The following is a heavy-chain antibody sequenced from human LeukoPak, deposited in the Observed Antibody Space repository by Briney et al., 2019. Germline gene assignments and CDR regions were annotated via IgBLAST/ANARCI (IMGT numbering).Heavy chain of an antibody. Sequence: PGGSLRLSCAASGFTFSSFAMSWVRQAPGKGREWVSSITESGGNTYYADFVRGRFTISRDNSKNTLYLQMNSLRAEDTAVHYCVKHREYYCMDVWGKGTTVTVSS. V-gene: IGHV3-23*01. CDR3: VKHREYYCMDV. J-gene: IGHJ6*03. CDR1: GFTFSSFA. CDR2: ITESGGNT.